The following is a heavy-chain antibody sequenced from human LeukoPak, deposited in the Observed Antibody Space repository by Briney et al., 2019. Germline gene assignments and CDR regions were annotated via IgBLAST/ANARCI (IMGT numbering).Heavy chain of an antibody. V-gene: IGHV1-18*01. CDR3: VRDRVAAQSYYGMDV. D-gene: IGHD6-19*01. CDR2: ISAYNGNT. J-gene: IGHJ6*02. CDR1: GYTFTSYG. Sequence: ASVKVSCKASGYTFTSYGISWVRQAPGQGLEWMGWISAYNGNTNYAQKLQGRVTMTTDTSTSTAYMELRSLRSDDTAVYYCVRDRVAAQSYYGMDVWGQGTTVTVSS.